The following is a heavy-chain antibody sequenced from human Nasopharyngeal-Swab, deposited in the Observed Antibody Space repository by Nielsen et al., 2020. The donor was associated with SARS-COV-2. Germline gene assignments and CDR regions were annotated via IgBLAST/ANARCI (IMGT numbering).Heavy chain of an antibody. CDR2: IDWADDK. J-gene: IGHJ6*03. CDR3: AHRSTADGSGAYMDV. V-gene: IGHV2-70*12. CDR1: GFSFTTPGMC. Sequence: SGPTLVKPTQTLTLTCSFSGFSFTTPGMCVSWIRRPPGKALEWLALIDWADDKYYITSLKTRLSISKDTSKNQVVLTMTNMDPVDTATYYCAHRSTADGSGAYMDVWGKGTAVTVSS. D-gene: IGHD3-10*01.